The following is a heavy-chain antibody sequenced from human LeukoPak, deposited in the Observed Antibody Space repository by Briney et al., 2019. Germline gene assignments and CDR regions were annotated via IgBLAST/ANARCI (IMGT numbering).Heavy chain of an antibody. D-gene: IGHD3-22*01. Sequence: SETLSLTCAVYGGSFSGYYWSWIRQPPGKGLEWIGEINHSGSTNYNPSLKSRVTISVDTSKNQFSLKLSSVTAADTAVYYCARSTYYYDSSGYYYWFDPWGQGTLVTVSS. CDR3: ARSTYYYDSSGYYYWFDP. V-gene: IGHV4-34*01. CDR1: GGSFSGYY. J-gene: IGHJ5*02. CDR2: INHSGST.